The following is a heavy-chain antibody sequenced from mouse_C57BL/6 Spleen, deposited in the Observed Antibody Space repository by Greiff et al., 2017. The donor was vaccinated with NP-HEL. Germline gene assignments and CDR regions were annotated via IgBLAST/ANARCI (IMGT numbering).Heavy chain of an antibody. Sequence: QVQLQQPGAELVMPGASVKLSCKASGYTFTSYWMHWVKQRPGQGLEWIGEIDPSDSYTNYNQKFKGKSTLTVDKSSSTAYMQLSSLTSEDSAVYYCARRDYDYYAMDYWGQGTSVTVSS. J-gene: IGHJ4*01. D-gene: IGHD2-4*01. CDR2: IDPSDSYT. CDR3: ARRDYDYYAMDY. V-gene: IGHV1-69*01. CDR1: GYTFTSYW.